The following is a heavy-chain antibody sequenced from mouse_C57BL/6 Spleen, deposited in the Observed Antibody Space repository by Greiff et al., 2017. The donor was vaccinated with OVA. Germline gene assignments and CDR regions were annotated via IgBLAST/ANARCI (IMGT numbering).Heavy chain of an antibody. CDR1: GYTFTSYW. D-gene: IGHD1-1*01. CDR3: ARKEDYGSSYWFAY. CDR2: IDPSDSYT. J-gene: IGHJ3*01. Sequence: QVQLQQPGAELVKPGASVKLSCKASGYTFTSYWMQWVKQRPGQGLEWIGEIDPSDSYTNYNQKFKGKATLTVDTSSSTAYMQLSSLTSEDSAVDYCARKEDYGSSYWFAYWGQGTLVTVSA. V-gene: IGHV1-50*01.